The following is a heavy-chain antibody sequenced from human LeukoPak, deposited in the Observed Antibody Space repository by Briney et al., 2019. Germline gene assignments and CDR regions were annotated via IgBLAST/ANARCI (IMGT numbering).Heavy chain of an antibody. Sequence: GASVKVSCKASGYTFTSYDISWVRQAPGQGLEWMGWTSAYNGDTNYAQKLQGRVTMTTDTSTSTAYMELRSLRSDDTAVYYCARVYYSTRLDYWGQGTLVTVSS. V-gene: IGHV1-18*01. CDR2: TSAYNGDT. CDR1: GYTFTSYD. J-gene: IGHJ4*02. CDR3: ARVYYSTRLDY. D-gene: IGHD3-16*01.